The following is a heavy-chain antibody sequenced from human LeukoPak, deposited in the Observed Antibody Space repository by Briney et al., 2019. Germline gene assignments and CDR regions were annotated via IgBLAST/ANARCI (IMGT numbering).Heavy chain of an antibody. Sequence: GGSLRLSCAASGFTFSSYAMSWVRQAPGKGLEWVSGIGASGDSTYYADSVKGRFTISRDNSKNTLYLQMKSLRAEDTAIYYCAKASCKRGNRCYSLFDYWGQGTLVTVSS. CDR2: IGASGDST. D-gene: IGHD2-15*01. CDR3: AKASCKRGNRCYSLFDY. V-gene: IGHV3-23*01. CDR1: GFTFSSYA. J-gene: IGHJ4*02.